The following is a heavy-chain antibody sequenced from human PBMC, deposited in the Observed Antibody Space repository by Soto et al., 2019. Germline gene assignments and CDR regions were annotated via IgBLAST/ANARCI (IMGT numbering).Heavy chain of an antibody. CDR3: ARARYAYFDY. CDR2: IYYSGST. CDR1: GGSFSNDDYY. J-gene: IGHJ4*02. Sequence: QVRLQESGPGLVKPSQTLSLTCTISGGSFSNDDYYWSWIRQPPGKGLEWIGYIYYSGSTNHNPSLKSRVTLSVDTSKKQFSLTLRSVTAVDTAVYYCARARYAYFDYWGQGTLVTVSS. V-gene: IGHV4-30-4*01. D-gene: IGHD1-1*01.